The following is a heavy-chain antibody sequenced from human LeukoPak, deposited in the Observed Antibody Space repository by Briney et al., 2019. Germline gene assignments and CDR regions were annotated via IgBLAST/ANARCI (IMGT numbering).Heavy chain of an antibody. J-gene: IGHJ4*02. CDR1: GFTFSNYG. D-gene: IGHD1-1*01. V-gene: IGHV3-30*02. CDR2: MRYDGSNT. CDR3: AKGLEVESRLDS. Sequence: GGSLRLSCAASGFTFSNYGMHWVRQAPGKGLEWLAFMRYDGSNTHYADSVKGRFTISRDNSRNTLFLQMNSLTVDDTAVYYCAKGLEVESRLDSWGQGTLVTVSS.